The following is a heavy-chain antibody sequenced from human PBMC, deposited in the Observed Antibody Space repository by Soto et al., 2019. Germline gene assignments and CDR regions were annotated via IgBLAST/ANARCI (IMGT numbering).Heavy chain of an antibody. CDR3: AKTNSGWYDYYFDY. V-gene: IGHV3-9*01. Sequence: LRLSCAASGFTFDDYAMHWVRQAPGKGLEWVSGISWNSGSIGYADSVKGRFTISRDNAKNSLYLQMNSLRAEDTALYYSAKTNSGWYDYYFDYWGQGTLVTVSS. J-gene: IGHJ4*02. CDR1: GFTFDDYA. D-gene: IGHD6-19*01. CDR2: ISWNSGSI.